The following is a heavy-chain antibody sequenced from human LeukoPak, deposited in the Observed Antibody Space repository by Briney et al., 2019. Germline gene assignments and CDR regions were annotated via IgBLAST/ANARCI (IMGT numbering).Heavy chain of an antibody. CDR1: GFTFTTHW. J-gene: IGHJ4*02. V-gene: IGHV3-7*01. CDR2: INQDGTEK. CDR3: VKVAKYYYGSETYYFFEH. D-gene: IGHD3-10*01. Sequence: GESLRLSCAASGFTFTTHWMSWVRQLPGKGLEWVANINQDGTEKYYVDSVKGRFTISRDNAKNSLYLQMNSLRVEDTAIYYCVKVAKYYYGSETYYFFEHWGQGTPVTASS.